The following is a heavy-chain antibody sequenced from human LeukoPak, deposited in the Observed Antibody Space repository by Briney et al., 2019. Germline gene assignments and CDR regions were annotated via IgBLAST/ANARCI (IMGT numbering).Heavy chain of an antibody. CDR3: AREWRGIASHYHGMDV. J-gene: IGHJ6*02. CDR2: LGTNGDT. D-gene: IGHD6-6*01. Sequence: GGSLRLSCVASDFSFSSYDMYWVRQAAGRGLEWVSALGTNGDTYYLGSVKGRFTISRDNGKNSLYLQMNSLRVDDTAVYYCAREWRGIASHYHGMDVWGQGTTVTVSS. V-gene: IGHV3-13*01. CDR1: DFSFSSYD.